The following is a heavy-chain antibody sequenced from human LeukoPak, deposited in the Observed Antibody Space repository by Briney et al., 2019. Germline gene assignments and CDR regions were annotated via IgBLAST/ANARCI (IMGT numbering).Heavy chain of an antibody. CDR3: ARGSSSQYLRY. D-gene: IGHD2-2*01. J-gene: IGHJ1*01. Sequence: GASVKVSCKASGYAFSSHPVTWVRQAPGQGLEWMGWISAYSGNTSYAQRFQGRVTMSTETSTNTAYMELTSLRSDDTAIYFCARGSSSQYLRYWGQGTLVTVSS. CDR2: ISAYSGNT. CDR1: GYAFSSHP. V-gene: IGHV1-18*01.